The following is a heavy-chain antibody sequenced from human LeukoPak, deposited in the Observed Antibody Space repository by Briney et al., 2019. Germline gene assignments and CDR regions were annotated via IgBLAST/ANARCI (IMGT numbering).Heavy chain of an antibody. CDR2: ISSSSSYI. Sequence: GGSLRLSCAASGFTFNFYAMAWVRQAPGKGLEWVSSISSSSSYIDYADSVKGRFTISRDNAKNSLYLQMNSLRAEDTAVYYCARIIVATGYYMDVWGKGTTVTVSS. CDR1: GFTFNFYA. D-gene: IGHD3-22*01. CDR3: ARIIVATGYYMDV. J-gene: IGHJ6*03. V-gene: IGHV3-21*01.